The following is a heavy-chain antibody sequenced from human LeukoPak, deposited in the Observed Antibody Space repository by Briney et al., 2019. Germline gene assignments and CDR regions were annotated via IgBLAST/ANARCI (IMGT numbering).Heavy chain of an antibody. CDR3: AKGSLGFGGVMVYFDY. V-gene: IGHV3-23*01. D-gene: IGHD3-16*01. Sequence: GGTLRLSCAASGFTFSSYDMRGVRQAPGKGLEGVSAISRSGGSTYYADSVKGRFTISRDNSKNTLYLQMNSLRAEDTAVYYCAKGSLGFGGVMVYFDYWGQGTLVTASS. CDR2: ISRSGGST. J-gene: IGHJ4*02. CDR1: GFTFSSYD.